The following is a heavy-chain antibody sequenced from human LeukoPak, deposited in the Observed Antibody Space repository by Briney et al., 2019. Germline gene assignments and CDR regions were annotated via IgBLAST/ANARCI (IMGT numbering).Heavy chain of an antibody. CDR2: ISSSSNYT. J-gene: IGHJ4*02. V-gene: IGHV3-21*01. CDR3: ARGTLGAWGW. D-gene: IGHD6-19*01. Sequence: PGGSLRLSCAASGFTFSGYDMNWVRQAPGKGLEWVSSISSSSNYTHYADSVKGRFTISRDNAKNSLYLQMNSLRAEDTAVYFCARGTLGAWGWWGQGTLVTVSS. CDR1: GFTFSGYD.